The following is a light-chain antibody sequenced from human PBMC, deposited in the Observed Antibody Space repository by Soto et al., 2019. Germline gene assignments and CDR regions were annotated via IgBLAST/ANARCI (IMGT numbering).Light chain of an antibody. CDR2: DAS. J-gene: IGKJ4*01. CDR3: QQRSNWLT. V-gene: IGKV3-11*01. Sequence: EIVLTQSPATLSLSPGERATLSCRASQSVSSYLAWYQQKPGQAPRLLIYDASNRATGIPARFSGSGSGTDFTLTISRLEPEDFAVYYCQQRSNWLTFGGGTKVGIK. CDR1: QSVSSY.